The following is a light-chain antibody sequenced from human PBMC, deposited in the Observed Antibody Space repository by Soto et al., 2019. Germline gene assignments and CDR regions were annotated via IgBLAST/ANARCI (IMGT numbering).Light chain of an antibody. CDR1: SADIGAYDY. CDR2: AVS. CDR3: SSYRSSDTLEV. J-gene: IGLJ1*01. Sequence: QSVLTQPSSVSASPGQSISISCTGTSADIGAYDYVSWYQQHPGKAPKPILYAVSNRPSGVSTRFSGSKSGNTASLTISGVQADDEADYYCSSYRSSDTLEVFGTGTKVTVL. V-gene: IGLV2-14*01.